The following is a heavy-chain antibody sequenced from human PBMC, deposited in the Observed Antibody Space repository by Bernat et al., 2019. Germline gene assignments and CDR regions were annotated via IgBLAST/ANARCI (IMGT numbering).Heavy chain of an antibody. CDR3: ARGNDYFGMDV. Sequence: QVQLQESGPGLVKPSQTLSLTCTVSGGSISSGSYYWSWIRQSAGKGLEWIDRIYTSGSTNYNPSLKSRVTMSVDTSKKQVSLKLNSVTAADTAVYYCARGNDYFGMDVWGQGTTVTVSS. V-gene: IGHV4-61*02. CDR2: IYTSGST. CDR1: GGSISSGSYY. J-gene: IGHJ6*02.